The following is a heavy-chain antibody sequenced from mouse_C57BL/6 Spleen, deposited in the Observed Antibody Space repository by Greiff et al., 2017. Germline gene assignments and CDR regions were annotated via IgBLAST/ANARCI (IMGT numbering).Heavy chain of an antibody. CDR3: ARLGNYGY. J-gene: IGHJ2*01. CDR2: INPSTGGT. D-gene: IGHD2-1*01. CDR1: GYSFTGYY. V-gene: IGHV1-42*01. Sequence: EVQLQQSGPELVKPGASVKISCKASGYSFTGYYMNWVKQSPEKSLEWIGEINPSTGGTTYNQKFKARVTLTVDKTSSTAYMQLKSLTSEDSAVYYCARLGNYGYWGQGTTLTVSS.